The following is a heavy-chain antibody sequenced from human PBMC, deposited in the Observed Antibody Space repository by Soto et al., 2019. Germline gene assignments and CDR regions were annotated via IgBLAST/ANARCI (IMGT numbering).Heavy chain of an antibody. V-gene: IGHV3-21*01. CDR2: ISSTTNYI. J-gene: IGHJ4*02. Sequence: GGSLRLSCAASGFTFTRYSMNWVSQAQGDWLEWVSSISSTTNYIYYGSSMKERFTISTHKDKKSMYLEMNRLIGEGTAVSYCARESEDLTSSFYYWGQGTLVTVSS. CDR1: GFTFTRYS. CDR3: ARESEDLTSSFYY.